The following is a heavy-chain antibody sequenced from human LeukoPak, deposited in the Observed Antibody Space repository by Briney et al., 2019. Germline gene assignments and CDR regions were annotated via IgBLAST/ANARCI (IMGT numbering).Heavy chain of an antibody. CDR3: ARQGWLQSEHNWFDP. V-gene: IGHV5-51*01. J-gene: IGHJ5*02. D-gene: IGHD5-24*01. CDR2: IYPGDSDT. Sequence: ESLKISCKGSGYSFTSYWIGWVRQMPGKGLEWMGIIYPGDSDTRYSPSFQGQVTISADKSISTAYLQWSSLKASDTAMYYCARQGWLQSEHNWFDPWGQGTLVTVSS. CDR1: GYSFTSYW.